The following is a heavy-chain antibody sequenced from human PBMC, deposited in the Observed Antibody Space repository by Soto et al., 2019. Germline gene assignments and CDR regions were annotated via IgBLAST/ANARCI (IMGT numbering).Heavy chain of an antibody. J-gene: IGHJ6*02. D-gene: IGHD3-3*01. CDR2: IWYDGSNK. Sequence: SLRLSCAASGFTFSSYGMHWVRQAPGKGLEWVAVIWYDGSNKYYADSVKGRFTISRDNSKNTLYLQMNSLRAEDTAVYYCARVPKIFGVVNYYYCYGMDVWGQGTTVTVSS. CDR3: ARVPKIFGVVNYYYCYGMDV. V-gene: IGHV3-33*01. CDR1: GFTFSSYG.